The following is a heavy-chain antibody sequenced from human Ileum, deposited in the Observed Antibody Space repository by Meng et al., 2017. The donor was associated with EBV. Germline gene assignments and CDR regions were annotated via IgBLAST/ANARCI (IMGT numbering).Heavy chain of an antibody. Sequence: QLPRQESGPGLVNTSETLSLTCTVSGGSISTGNFYWGWIRQSPGKALECIGTIYYRGNTFYNPSLKSRLTISIDTSKNEFSLTLRSVTAADTALYYCASAYDYGDYEAFAYWGPGSLVTVSS. CDR1: GGSISTGNFY. D-gene: IGHD4-17*01. J-gene: IGHJ4*02. V-gene: IGHV4-39*07. CDR3: ASAYDYGDYEAFAY. CDR2: IYYRGNT.